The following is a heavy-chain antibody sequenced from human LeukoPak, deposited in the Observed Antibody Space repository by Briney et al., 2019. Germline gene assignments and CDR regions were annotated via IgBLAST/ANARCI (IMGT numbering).Heavy chain of an antibody. Sequence: SETLSLTCTVSGGSISSSSYYWGWIRQPPGKGLEWIGEIYHSGSTNYNPSLKSRVTISVDKSKNQFSLKLSSVTAADTAVYYCASVPKGVVVVIDYWGQGTLVTVSS. J-gene: IGHJ4*02. D-gene: IGHD3-22*01. CDR2: IYHSGST. CDR3: ASVPKGVVVVIDY. CDR1: GGSISSSSYY. V-gene: IGHV4-39*07.